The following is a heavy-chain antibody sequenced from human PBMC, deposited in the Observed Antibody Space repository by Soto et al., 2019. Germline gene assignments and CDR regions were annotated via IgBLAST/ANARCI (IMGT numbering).Heavy chain of an antibody. D-gene: IGHD3-10*01. Sequence: EVQLVESGGGLVQPGGSLRLSCAASGFTFSSYTMNWVRQAPGKGLEWVSYISLSGSDMYYAGSVKGRFTISRDNAKNSLSLQMNSLRAEDTAVYYCVRDHIWSFDHWGQGTPVTVSS. CDR3: VRDHIWSFDH. CDR2: ISLSGSDM. V-gene: IGHV3-48*01. CDR1: GFTFSSYT. J-gene: IGHJ4*02.